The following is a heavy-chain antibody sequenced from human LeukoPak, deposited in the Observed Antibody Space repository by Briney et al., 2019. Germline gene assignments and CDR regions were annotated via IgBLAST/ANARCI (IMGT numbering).Heavy chain of an antibody. CDR2: INAGNGNT. J-gene: IGHJ4*02. CDR3: ARDPGHYYDSSGYYYGDDY. CDR1: GYTFTSYV. D-gene: IGHD3-22*01. V-gene: IGHV1-3*01. Sequence: ASVKVSCKASGYTFTSYVVHWVRQTPGQRLEWMGWINAGNGNTKYSQKFQGRVTITADESTSTAYMELSSLRSEDTAVYYCARDPGHYYDSSGYYYGDDYWGQGTLVTVSS.